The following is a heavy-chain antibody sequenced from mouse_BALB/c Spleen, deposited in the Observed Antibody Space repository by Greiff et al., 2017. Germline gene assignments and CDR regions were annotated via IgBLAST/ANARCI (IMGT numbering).Heavy chain of an antibody. Sequence: QVQLQQSGAELVRPGASVKLSCKASGYTFTSYWINWVKQRPGQGLEWIGNIYPSDSYTNYNQKFKDKATLTVDKSSSTAYMQLSSPTSEDSAVYYCTRVGSNQTPFAYWGQGTLVTVSA. CDR1: GYTFTSYW. D-gene: IGHD2-5*01. CDR3: TRVGSNQTPFAY. V-gene: IGHV1-69*02. CDR2: IYPSDSYT. J-gene: IGHJ3*01.